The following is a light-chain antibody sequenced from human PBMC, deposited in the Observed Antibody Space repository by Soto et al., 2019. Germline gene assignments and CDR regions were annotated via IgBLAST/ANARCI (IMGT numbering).Light chain of an antibody. CDR2: NNN. CDR3: SSFAGSPVV. J-gene: IGLJ2*01. V-gene: IGLV1-40*01. CDR1: SSNIGAGSD. Sequence: QSVLTQPPSVSGAPGQRVTISCTGSSSNIGAGSDVHWYQQLPGTAPKLLIYNNNNRPSGVPDRFSGSRSGNTASLTVSGLQAEDEADYYCSSFAGSPVVFGGGTKLTVL.